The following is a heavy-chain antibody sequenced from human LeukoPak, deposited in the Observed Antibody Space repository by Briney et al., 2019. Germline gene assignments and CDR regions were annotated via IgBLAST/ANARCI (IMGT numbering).Heavy chain of an antibody. CDR1: GGSISSSNW. Sequence: SETLSLTCAVSGGSISSSNWWSWVRQPPGKGLEWIGEIYHSGSTNYNPSLKSRVTISVDKSKNQFSLKLSSVTAADTAVYYCAREGVGGYDMLGGNWFDPWGQGTLVTVSS. D-gene: IGHD5-12*01. CDR3: AREGVGGYDMLGGNWFDP. V-gene: IGHV4-4*02. CDR2: IYHSGST. J-gene: IGHJ5*02.